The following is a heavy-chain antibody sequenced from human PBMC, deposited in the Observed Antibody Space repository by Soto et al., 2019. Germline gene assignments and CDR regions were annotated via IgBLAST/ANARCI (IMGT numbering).Heavy chain of an antibody. D-gene: IGHD3-9*01. CDR3: AREAYYDILTGYVYYFDY. J-gene: IGHJ4*02. V-gene: IGHV3-33*01. Sequence: GGSLRLSCAASGFTFSSYGMHWVRQAPGKGLEWVAVIWYDGSNKYYADSVKGRFTISRDNSKNTLYLQMNSLRAKDTAVYYCAREAYYDILTGYVYYFDYWGQGTLVTVSS. CDR1: GFTFSSYG. CDR2: IWYDGSNK.